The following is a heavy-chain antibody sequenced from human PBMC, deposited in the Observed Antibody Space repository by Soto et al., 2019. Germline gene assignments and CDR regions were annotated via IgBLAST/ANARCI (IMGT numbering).Heavy chain of an antibody. Sequence: GGSLRLSCAACQFTFSTYWMSWVRQAPGKGLERVANINQDGSEKYYADSVKGRFSISRDNAKNSLYLQMNSLRAEDTAVYYCVRDDSTGYYYFDHWGQGTLVTVSS. J-gene: IGHJ4*02. CDR1: QFTFSTYW. D-gene: IGHD3-22*01. CDR3: VRDDSTGYYYFDH. V-gene: IGHV3-7*03. CDR2: INQDGSEK.